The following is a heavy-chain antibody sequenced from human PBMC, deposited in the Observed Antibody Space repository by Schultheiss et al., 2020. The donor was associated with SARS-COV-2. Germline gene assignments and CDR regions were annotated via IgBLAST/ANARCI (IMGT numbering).Heavy chain of an antibody. CDR3: ARVRAEVVVAARDRPYYYYYGMDV. Sequence: GGSLRLSCAASGFTFSGYWMSWVRQAPGKGLEWVAVISYEGSKNYYADSVKGRFTISRDSSKNTLYLQMNSLRAEDTAVYYCARVRAEVVVAARDRPYYYYYGMDVWGKGTTVTVSS. CDR1: GFTFSGYW. D-gene: IGHD2-15*01. J-gene: IGHJ6*04. CDR2: ISYEGSKN. V-gene: IGHV3-30*03.